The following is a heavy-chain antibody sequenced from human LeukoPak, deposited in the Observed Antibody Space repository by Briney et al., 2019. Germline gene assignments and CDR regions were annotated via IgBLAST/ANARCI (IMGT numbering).Heavy chain of an antibody. J-gene: IGHJ6*03. CDR2: INPNSGGT. D-gene: IGHD2/OR15-2a*01. CDR1: GYTFTDYY. Sequence: ASVKVSCKASGYTFTDYYILWVRQAPGQGLEWMGWINPNSGGTNYAQKFQGRVTMTRDTSISTAYMELSRLRSDDTAVYYCAIFSHYYYYYMDVWGKGTTVTVSS. V-gene: IGHV1-2*02. CDR3: AIFSHYYYYYMDV.